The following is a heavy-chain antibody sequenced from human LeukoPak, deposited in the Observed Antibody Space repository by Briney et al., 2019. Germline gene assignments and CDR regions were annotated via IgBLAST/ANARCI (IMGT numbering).Heavy chain of an antibody. CDR2: ISSSGRTI. CDR1: GFTFSDYY. Sequence: GGSLRLSGAASGFTFSDYYMSWIRQAPGKGLEGVSYISSSGRTIHYADSVKRRFTISRDNAKNSLYLPINSLRAEDTAVYYCAMDPDSTGYRAWGQGTLVTVSS. V-gene: IGHV3-11*01. J-gene: IGHJ5*02. D-gene: IGHD3-22*01. CDR3: AMDPDSTGYRA.